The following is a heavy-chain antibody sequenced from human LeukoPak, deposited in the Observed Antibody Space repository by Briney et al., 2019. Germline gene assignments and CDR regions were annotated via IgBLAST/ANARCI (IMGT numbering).Heavy chain of an antibody. V-gene: IGHV4-34*01. CDR1: VGSFSGYY. D-gene: IGHD6-19*01. Sequence: SETLSLTCAVYVGSFSGYYWSWIRQPPGKGLEWIGEINHSGSTNYNPPLKSRVTISVDTSKNQFSLKLSSVTAADTAVYYCARGGAVADPYFFDYWGQGTLVTVSS. J-gene: IGHJ4*02. CDR3: ARGGAVADPYFFDY. CDR2: INHSGST.